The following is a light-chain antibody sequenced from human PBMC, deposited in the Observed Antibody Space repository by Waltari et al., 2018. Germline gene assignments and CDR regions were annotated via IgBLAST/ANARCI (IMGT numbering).Light chain of an antibody. J-gene: IGKJ2*01. CDR1: QSVSRS. V-gene: IGKV3-15*01. CDR3: QQYDDWPPAYT. CDR2: GAS. Sequence: EIVMTQSPDTLSVFPGETATLPCRASQSVSRSVAWYQQKPGQAPRLPVFGASTRATGVEDRFVGRGSGTVFTLTISGLESDDFATYYCQQYDDWPPAYTFGQGTKLEIK.